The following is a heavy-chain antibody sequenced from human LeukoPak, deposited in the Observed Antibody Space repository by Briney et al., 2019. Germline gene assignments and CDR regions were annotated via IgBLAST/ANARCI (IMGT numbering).Heavy chain of an antibody. CDR1: GDSISTYY. CDR3: ARIESSGWYRVY. CDR2: IYYSGRT. V-gene: IGHV4-59*01. J-gene: IGHJ4*02. D-gene: IGHD6-19*01. Sequence: SETLSLTCTVSGDSISTYYWSWIRQPPGKGLEWVGYIYYSGRTNYNPSLKSRVTISVDTSKSQFSLKLSSVSAADTAVYYCARIESSGWYRVYWGQGILVTVSS.